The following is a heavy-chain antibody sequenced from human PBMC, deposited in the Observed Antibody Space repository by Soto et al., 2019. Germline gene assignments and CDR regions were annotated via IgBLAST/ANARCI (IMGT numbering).Heavy chain of an antibody. CDR3: ATGALGGRQQLDRDAFDF. V-gene: IGHV1-69*02. CDR2: VAPIFDFS. Sequence: QVQLVQSGAEVKKPGSSLRVSCRASGGTFDSYSISWVRQAPGQGLEWLGKVAPIFDFSRYAPKFKGRVTITAEKSTSIAYMDLSGLTSQDTAVYYCATGALGGRQQLDRDAFDFWGQGTKVTVSS. J-gene: IGHJ3*01. CDR1: GGTFDSYS. D-gene: IGHD3-16*01.